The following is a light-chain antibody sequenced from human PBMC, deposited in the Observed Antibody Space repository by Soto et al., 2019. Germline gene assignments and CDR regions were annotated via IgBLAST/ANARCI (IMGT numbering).Light chain of an antibody. V-gene: IGKV1-9*01. J-gene: IGKJ4*01. CDR2: AAV. CDR1: QSISQY. Sequence: DIQMTQSPSSLSASVGDRVTITCRASQSISQYVAWYQQKPGKAPKLLVYAAVVLQDGVPSRFSGTGSATEFILIINGLQPEDFATYYCQQVNYYPFTFGGGTKVDIK. CDR3: QQVNYYPFT.